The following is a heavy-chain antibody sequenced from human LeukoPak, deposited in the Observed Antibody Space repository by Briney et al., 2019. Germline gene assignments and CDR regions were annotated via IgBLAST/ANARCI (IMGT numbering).Heavy chain of an antibody. CDR1: GGSISSHY. J-gene: IGHJ5*02. V-gene: IGHV4-59*11. D-gene: IGHD3-3*01. CDR3: AGSTFFGVRICFNP. Sequence: PSETLSLTCTVSGGSISSHYWSWIRQPPGKGLEWIGYIYYSGSTNYNPSLKSRVTISVDTSKNQFSLKLSSVTAADTAVYYCAGSTFFGVRICFNPWGREPLVTVSS. CDR2: IYYSGST.